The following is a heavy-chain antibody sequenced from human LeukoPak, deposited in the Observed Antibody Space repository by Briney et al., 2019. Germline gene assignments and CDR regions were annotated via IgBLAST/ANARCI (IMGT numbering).Heavy chain of an antibody. Sequence: GGSLRLSCAASGFTFSSYAMSWVRQAPGKGLEWVSAISGSGGSTYYADSVKGRFTISRDNSKNTLYLQMNSLRAEDTAVYYCARNQIPGVAEYYFDYWGQGTLVTVSS. CDR3: ARNQIPGVAEYYFDY. CDR1: GFTFSSYA. D-gene: IGHD1-14*01. CDR2: ISGSGGST. J-gene: IGHJ4*02. V-gene: IGHV3-23*01.